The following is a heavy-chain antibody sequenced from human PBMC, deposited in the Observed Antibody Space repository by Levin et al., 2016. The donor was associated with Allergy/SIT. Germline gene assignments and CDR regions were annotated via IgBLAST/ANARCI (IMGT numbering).Heavy chain of an antibody. CDR2: IYYSGTT. CDR3: ARQTKRDTAMAANWFDP. CDR1: GGSIRSGSYC. Sequence: SETLSLTCTVSGGSIRSGSYCWGWIRQPPGKGLEWMGTIYYSGTTYYNPSLKSRVTISVGTSKNQFSLNLSSVTAADTAVYYCARQTKRDTAMAANWFDPWGQGTLVTVSS. D-gene: IGHD5-18*01. J-gene: IGHJ5*02. V-gene: IGHV4-39*01.